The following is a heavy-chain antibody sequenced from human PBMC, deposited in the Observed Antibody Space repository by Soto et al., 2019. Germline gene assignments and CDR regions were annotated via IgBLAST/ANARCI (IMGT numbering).Heavy chain of an antibody. V-gene: IGHV5-51*01. J-gene: IGHJ4*02. CDR2: IHPGDSDT. CDR3: ASPGHNRDRPLTL. D-gene: IGHD2-21*02. Sequence: PGESLQISCKGSGYFFSSHWIAWVRLMPGKGLEWIGIIHPGDSDTRYSPSFQGQVTISVDGSINTAYLQWRSLEASDTAVYYCASPGHNRDRPLTLWGEGTPVTVSS. CDR1: GYFFSSHW.